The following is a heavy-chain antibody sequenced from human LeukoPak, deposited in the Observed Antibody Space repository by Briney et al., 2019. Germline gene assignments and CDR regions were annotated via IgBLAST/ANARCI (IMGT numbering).Heavy chain of an antibody. CDR2: ISGSGGST. CDR1: GFTFSSYA. CDR3: APPEQATTYADY. J-gene: IGHJ4*02. V-gene: IGHV3-23*01. Sequence: PGGSLRLSCAASGFTFSSYAMSWVRQAPGKGLEWVSAISGSGGSTYYADSVKGRFTISRDNAKNSLYLQMNSLRPEDTAVYCCAPPEQATTYADYWGQGTLVTVSS. D-gene: IGHD1-26*01.